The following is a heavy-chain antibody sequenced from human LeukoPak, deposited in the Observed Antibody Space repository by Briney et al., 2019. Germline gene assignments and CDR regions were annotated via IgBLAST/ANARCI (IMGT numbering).Heavy chain of an antibody. CDR2: ISYDGSNK. D-gene: IGHD3-16*02. CDR1: GFTFSTYG. V-gene: IGHV3-30*18. J-gene: IGHJ4*02. Sequence: GGSLRLSCAASGFTFSTYGMHWVSQAPGKGLEWVAVISYDGSNKDYADSVKGRFTISRDKSKNTLYLQMNSLRAEDTAVYYCAKDYWNYDYVWGSYRLDYWGQGTLVTVSS. CDR3: AKDYWNYDYVWGSYRLDY.